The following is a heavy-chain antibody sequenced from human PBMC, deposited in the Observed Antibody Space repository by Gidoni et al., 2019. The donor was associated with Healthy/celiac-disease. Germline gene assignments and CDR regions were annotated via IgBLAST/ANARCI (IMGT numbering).Heavy chain of an antibody. CDR1: GFTVSSNY. J-gene: IGHJ3*02. V-gene: IGHV3-53*01. D-gene: IGHD1-26*01. CDR2: IYSGGST. Sequence: EVQLVESGGGLIQPGGSLRLSCAASGFTVSSNYMSWVRQAPGKGLEWVSVIYSGGSTYYADSVKGRFTISRDNSKNTLYLQMNSLRAEDTAVYYCASAGGVVVGAGAFDIWGQGTMVTVSS. CDR3: ASAGGVVVGAGAFDI.